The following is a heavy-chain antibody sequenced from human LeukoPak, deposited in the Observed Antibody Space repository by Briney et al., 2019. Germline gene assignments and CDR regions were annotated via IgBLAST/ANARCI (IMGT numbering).Heavy chain of an antibody. CDR3: AGQYDYVWGSYRHEY. J-gene: IGHJ4*02. Sequence: GGSLRLSCAASGFTFSDYYMSWIRQAPGKGLEWVSYISSSGSTIYYADSVKGRFTISRDNAKNSLYLQMNSLRAEDMAVYYCAGQYDYVWGSYRHEYWGQGTLVTVSP. V-gene: IGHV3-11*04. CDR1: GFTFSDYY. D-gene: IGHD3-16*02. CDR2: ISSSGSTI.